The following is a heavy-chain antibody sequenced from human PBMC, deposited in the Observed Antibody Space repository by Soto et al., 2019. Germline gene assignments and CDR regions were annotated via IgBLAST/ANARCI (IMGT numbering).Heavy chain of an antibody. Sequence: QVQLQESGPGLVKPSQTLSLTCTVSGGSISSGGYYWSWIRQHPWKGLEWIGYIYHSGTTYYNPSLKSRVTISVDTSKNQFSLKLTSVTVADTAVYYCARVRGNQLPGWFDPWGQGTLVTVSS. CDR1: GGSISSGGYY. CDR3: ARVRGNQLPGWFDP. V-gene: IGHV4-31*03. J-gene: IGHJ5*02. CDR2: IYHSGTT. D-gene: IGHD2-2*01.